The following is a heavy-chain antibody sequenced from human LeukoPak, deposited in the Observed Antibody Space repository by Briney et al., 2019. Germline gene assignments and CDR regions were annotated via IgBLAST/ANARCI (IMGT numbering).Heavy chain of an antibody. CDR1: GGSISSYY. Sequence: SETLSLTCTVSGGSISSYYWSWLRQPAGKGLEWIGRIYTSGSTNYNPSLKSRVTMSVDTSKNQFSLKLSSVTAADTAVYYCASTQGICSSTSCYEDYFDYWGQGTLVTVSS. D-gene: IGHD2-2*01. CDR3: ASTQGICSSTSCYEDYFDY. J-gene: IGHJ4*02. V-gene: IGHV4-4*07. CDR2: IYTSGST.